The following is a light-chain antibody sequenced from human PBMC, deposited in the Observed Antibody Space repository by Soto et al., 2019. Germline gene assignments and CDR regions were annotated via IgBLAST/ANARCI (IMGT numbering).Light chain of an antibody. CDR1: QSVSSSY. Sequence: EIVLTQSPGTLSLSPGEIATLSCMASQSVSSSYLAWYQQKPGQAPRLLIYGASSRATGIPDRFSGSGSGTDFTLTISRLEPEDFAVYYCQQYGSSLSITFGQGTRLEIK. CDR2: GAS. J-gene: IGKJ5*01. CDR3: QQYGSSLSIT. V-gene: IGKV3-20*01.